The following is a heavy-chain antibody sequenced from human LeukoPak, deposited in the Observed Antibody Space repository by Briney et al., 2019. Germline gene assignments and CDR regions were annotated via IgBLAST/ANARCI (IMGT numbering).Heavy chain of an antibody. CDR2: INPGGGST. CDR3: ARAGVRSFYYYGVDV. J-gene: IGHJ6*02. CDR1: GYTFTNYY. Sequence: ASVKVSCKASGYTFTNYYMYWVRQAPGQGLEWMGIINPGGGSTSFAQKFQGRVTMPRDTSTNTVYMELSSLTSDDTAVYYCARAGVRSFYYYGVDVWGQGTTVTVSS. V-gene: IGHV1-46*01. D-gene: IGHD3-3*01.